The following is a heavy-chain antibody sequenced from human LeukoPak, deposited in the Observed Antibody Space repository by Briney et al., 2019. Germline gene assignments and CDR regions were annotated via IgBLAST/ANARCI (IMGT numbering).Heavy chain of an antibody. Sequence: GGTLRLSCAASGFTFSSYGMSWVRQAPGKGLEWVGRIKSKTDGGTIDYAAPVKGRFTISRDDSKNTLYLQMNSLKTEDTAVYYCTSSGMTTVTLSGVEYYYYYMDVWGKGTTVTISS. CDR3: TSSGMTTVTLSGVEYYYYYMDV. CDR1: GFTFSSYG. V-gene: IGHV3-15*01. CDR2: IKSKTDGGTI. J-gene: IGHJ6*03. D-gene: IGHD4-11*01.